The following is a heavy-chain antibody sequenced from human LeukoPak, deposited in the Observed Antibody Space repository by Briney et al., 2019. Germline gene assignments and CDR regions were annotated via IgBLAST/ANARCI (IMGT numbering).Heavy chain of an antibody. J-gene: IGHJ4*02. CDR1: GFTFSSYW. CDR3: ARLSESYSAYIKFDY. Sequence: GGSLRLSCAASGFTFSSYWMSWVRQAPGKGLEWVANIKQDGSEKYYVDSVKGRFTISRDNAKNSLYLQMYSLRAEDTAVHYCARLSESYSAYIKFDYWGQGTLVTVSS. D-gene: IGHD5-12*01. CDR2: IKQDGSEK. V-gene: IGHV3-7*01.